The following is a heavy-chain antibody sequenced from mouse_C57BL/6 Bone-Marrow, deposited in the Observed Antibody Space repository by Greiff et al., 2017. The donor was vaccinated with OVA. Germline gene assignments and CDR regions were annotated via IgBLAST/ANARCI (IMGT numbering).Heavy chain of an antibody. J-gene: IGHJ3*01. Sequence: VNVVESGPELVKPGASVKISCKASGYAFSSSWMNWVKQRPGKGLEWIGRIYPGDGDTNYNGKFKGKATLTADKSSSTAYLQLSSLTSEDSAVYFCARPSQATCWFAYWGQGTLVTVSA. CDR2: IYPGDGDT. V-gene: IGHV1-82*01. CDR3: ARPSQATCWFAY. D-gene: IGHD3-2*02. CDR1: GYAFSSSW.